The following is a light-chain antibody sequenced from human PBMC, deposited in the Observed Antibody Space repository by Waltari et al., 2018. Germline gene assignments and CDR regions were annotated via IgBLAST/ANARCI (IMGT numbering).Light chain of an antibody. Sequence: SYELTQPPSVSVSPGQTPPITCSGDLLPKQFAYWYQQRPGHAPVLLIYKDTERASGIPERFSGSTSGTTVTLTIAGVQAEDEADYFCQSVDVTALPFGGGTRLTVL. CDR1: LLPKQF. V-gene: IGLV3-25*03. CDR3: QSVDVTALP. J-gene: IGLJ2*01. CDR2: KDT.